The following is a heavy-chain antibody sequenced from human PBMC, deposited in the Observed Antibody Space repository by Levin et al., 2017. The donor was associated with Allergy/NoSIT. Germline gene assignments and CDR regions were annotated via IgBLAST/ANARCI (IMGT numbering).Heavy chain of an antibody. D-gene: IGHD5-18*01. CDR3: ARAVPILDTTDTAMDSPNLYYFDY. CDR1: GGSFSGYY. J-gene: IGHJ4*02. Sequence: PSETLSLTCAVYGGSFSGYYWSWIRQPPGKGLEWIGEINHSGSTNYNPSLKSRVTISVDTSKNQFSLKLSSVTAADTAVYYCARAVPILDTTDTAMDSPNLYYFDYWGQGTLVTVSS. V-gene: IGHV4-34*01. CDR2: INHSGST.